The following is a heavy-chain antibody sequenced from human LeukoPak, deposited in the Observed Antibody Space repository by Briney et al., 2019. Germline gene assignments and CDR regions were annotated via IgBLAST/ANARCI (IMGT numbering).Heavy chain of an antibody. CDR3: ARGRPAIIAARRGRWFDP. CDR2: MNPNSGNT. D-gene: IGHD6-6*01. J-gene: IGHJ5*02. Sequence: ASVKVSCKASGYTFTSYDINWERQATGQGLEWMGWMNPNSGNTGYAQKFQGRVTITRNTSISTAYMELSSLRSEDTAVYYCARGRPAIIAARRGRWFDPWGQGTLVTVSS. V-gene: IGHV1-8*03. CDR1: GYTFTSYD.